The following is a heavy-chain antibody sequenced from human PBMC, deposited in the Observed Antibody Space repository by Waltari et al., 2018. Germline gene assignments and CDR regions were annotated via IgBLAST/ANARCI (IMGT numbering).Heavy chain of an antibody. V-gene: IGHV4-59*11. Sequence: QVQLQESGPGLVKPSETLSLTCTVSGGSITSHYWSWIRQPPGKGLEWIGYSYYSGSTNYNPSLKSRVTITRDTSASTAYMELSSLRSEDTAVYYCARDRVATRVNYYYYYGMDVWGQGTTVTVSS. CDR3: ARDRVATRVNYYYYYGMDV. CDR1: GGSITSHY. D-gene: IGHD5-12*01. CDR2: SYYSGST. J-gene: IGHJ6*02.